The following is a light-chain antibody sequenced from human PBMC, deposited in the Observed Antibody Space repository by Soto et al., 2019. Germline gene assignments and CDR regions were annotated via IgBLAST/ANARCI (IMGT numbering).Light chain of an antibody. Sequence: QSALTQPPSVTGSPGESVAISCNRTSSDVGSYNRVSWYQQPPGAAPKLMIYEVSNRPSGVPDRFSGSKSGSTASLTISGLQAEDEADYYCNSYTGSSTYVFGTGTKVNVL. CDR2: EVS. J-gene: IGLJ1*01. V-gene: IGLV2-18*02. CDR3: NSYTGSSTYV. CDR1: SSDVGSYNR.